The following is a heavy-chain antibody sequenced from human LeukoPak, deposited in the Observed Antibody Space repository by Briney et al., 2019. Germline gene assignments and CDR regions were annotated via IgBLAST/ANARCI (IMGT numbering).Heavy chain of an antibody. CDR3: ARLPIAAAGRHVDY. Sequence: SETLSLTCTVSGGSISSYYWSWIRQPPGKGLEWIGYIYYSGSTNYNPSLKSRVTISVDTSKNQFSLKLSSVTAADTAVYYCARLPIAAAGRHVDYWGQGTLVTVSS. V-gene: IGHV4-59*08. J-gene: IGHJ4*02. CDR2: IYYSGST. CDR1: GGSISSYY. D-gene: IGHD6-13*01.